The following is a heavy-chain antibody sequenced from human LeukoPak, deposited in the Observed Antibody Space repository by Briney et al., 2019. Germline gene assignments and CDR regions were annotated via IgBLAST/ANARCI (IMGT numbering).Heavy chain of an antibody. CDR3: ARGSTSDWPLDH. CDR1: GGTFSSYA. CDR2: IIPIFGTA. Sequence: SVKVSCKASGGTFSSYAISWVRQAPGQGLEWMGGIIPIFGTANYAQKFQGRVTITRDTSASTAYIELRSLRSEDTAMYYCARGSTSDWPLDHWGQETLVTISS. J-gene: IGHJ4*02. V-gene: IGHV1-69*05. D-gene: IGHD2-2*01.